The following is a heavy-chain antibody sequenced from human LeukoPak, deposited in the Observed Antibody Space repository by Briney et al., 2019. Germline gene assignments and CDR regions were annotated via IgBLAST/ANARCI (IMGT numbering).Heavy chain of an antibody. CDR2: INHSGST. J-gene: IGHJ4*02. D-gene: IGHD3-10*01. CDR3: SRSMVRGVITNSY. V-gene: IGHV4-61*10. Sequence: SETLSLTCTVSGGSISSGSYYWSWIRQPAGKGLEWIGEINHSGSTNYNPSLKSRVTISVDTSKNQFSLKLSSVTAADTAVYYCSRSMVRGVITNSYWGQGTLVTVSS. CDR1: GGSISSGSYY.